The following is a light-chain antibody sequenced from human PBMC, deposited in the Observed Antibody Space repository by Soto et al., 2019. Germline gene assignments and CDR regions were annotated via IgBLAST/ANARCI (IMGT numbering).Light chain of an antibody. CDR2: AVS. V-gene: IGLV2-11*01. J-gene: IGLJ1*01. CDR3: CSYAGRYTYV. CDR1: SSPVGGYHY. Sequence: SGLTQPRSVSGSPGQSVTISCTGTSSPVGGYHYVSWYQQFPGKAPKLMIYAVSQRPSGVPDRFSGSESGNTASLTISGLQAEDEADYFCCSYAGRYTYVFGTGTKVTV.